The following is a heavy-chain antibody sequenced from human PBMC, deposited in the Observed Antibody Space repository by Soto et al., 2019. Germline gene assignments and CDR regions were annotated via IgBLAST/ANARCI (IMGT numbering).Heavy chain of an antibody. Sequence: PGGSLRLSCAASGFTFSSYAMSWVRQAPGKGLEWVSAISGSGGSTYYADSVKGRFTISRDNSKNTLYPQMNSLRAEDTAVYYCAKGPKKTMIVVVTYYFDYWGQGTLVTVSS. V-gene: IGHV3-23*01. D-gene: IGHD3-22*01. J-gene: IGHJ4*02. CDR2: ISGSGGST. CDR3: AKGPKKTMIVVVTYYFDY. CDR1: GFTFSSYA.